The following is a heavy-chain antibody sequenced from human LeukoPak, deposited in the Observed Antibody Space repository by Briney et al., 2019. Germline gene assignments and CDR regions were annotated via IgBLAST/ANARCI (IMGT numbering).Heavy chain of an antibody. D-gene: IGHD5-24*01. CDR3: VRDVWGDRDGFFEY. Sequence: TGGSLRLSCAASGFTFGSYWMHWVRQVPGKGLMWVARVNLDGRSTSYAESVKGRFTISRDNAKLTVYLQMNSLRADDTAVYYCVRDVWGDRDGFFEYWGQGALVTVS. V-gene: IGHV3-74*01. CDR2: VNLDGRST. J-gene: IGHJ4*02. CDR1: GFTFGSYW.